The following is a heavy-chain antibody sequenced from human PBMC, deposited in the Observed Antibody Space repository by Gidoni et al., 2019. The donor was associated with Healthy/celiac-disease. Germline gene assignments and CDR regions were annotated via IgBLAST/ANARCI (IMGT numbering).Heavy chain of an antibody. CDR2: ISYDGSNK. J-gene: IGHJ1*01. D-gene: IGHD4-17*01. CDR3: ARAFATAYFQH. V-gene: IGHV3-30-3*01. CDR1: GFTFSSYA. Sequence: QVQLVESGGGVVQPGRSLSLSCAASGFTFSSYAMHWVRQAPGQGLEWVAVISYDGSNKYYADSVKGRFTISRDNSKNTLYLQMNSLRAEDTAVYYCARAFATAYFQHWGQGTLVTVSS.